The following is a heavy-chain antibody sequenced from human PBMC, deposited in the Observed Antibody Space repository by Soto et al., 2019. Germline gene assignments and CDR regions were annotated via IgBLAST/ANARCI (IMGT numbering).Heavy chain of an antibody. V-gene: IGHV3-21*04. Sequence: GGSLRLSCAASGFTFSSYSMNWVRQAPGKGLEWVSSISSSSSYIYYADSVKGRFTISRDNAKNSLYLQMNSLRAEDTAMYYCARPRWGPMARDTFYFDYWGQGTLVTVSS. D-gene: IGHD3-10*01. CDR3: ARPRWGPMARDTFYFDY. CDR1: GFTFSSYS. CDR2: ISSSSSYI. J-gene: IGHJ4*02.